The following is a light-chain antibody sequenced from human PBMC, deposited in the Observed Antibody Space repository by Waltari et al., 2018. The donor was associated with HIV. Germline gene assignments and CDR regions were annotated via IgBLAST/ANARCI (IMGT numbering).Light chain of an antibody. J-gene: IGLJ2*01. V-gene: IGLV2-23*02. CDR1: SNDVGSYNF. CDR2: EVS. CDR3: CSYAGKSNTFLI. Sequence: QSALTQPASVSGSPGQSITISCTGTSNDVGSYNFVSWSQQHPGKAPRLIIYEVSKRPSGVSNRFSGSKSGNTASLTISGLQAEDEADYSCCSYAGKSNTFLIFGGGTKLTVL.